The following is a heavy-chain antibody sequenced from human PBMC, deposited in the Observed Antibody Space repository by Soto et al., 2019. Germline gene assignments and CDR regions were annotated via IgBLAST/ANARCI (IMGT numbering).Heavy chain of an antibody. CDR3: AKGLYGIDV. CDR1: GFTFSSYG. V-gene: IGHV3-30*18. Sequence: QVQLVESGGGVVQPGRSLRLSCAASGFTFSSYGRHWVRQAPGKGLEWVAVISYDGSNKYYADSVKGRFTISRDNSKNTLYLQMNSLRAEDTAVYYCAKGLYGIDVWGQGTTVTVSS. CDR2: ISYDGSNK. J-gene: IGHJ6*02.